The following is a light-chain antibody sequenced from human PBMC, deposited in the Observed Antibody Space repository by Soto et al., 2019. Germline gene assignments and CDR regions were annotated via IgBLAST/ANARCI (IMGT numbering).Light chain of an antibody. Sequence: QSALTQPPSASGSPGQSVTISCTGTSSDVGGYNYVSWYQQHPGKAPKLMIYEVSKRPSGVPDRFSGSKSSNTASLTGSGIQAEDGAEYYCSSNTGSNNLVFGGGTKLTVL. CDR3: SSNTGSNNLV. CDR1: SSDVGGYNY. V-gene: IGLV2-8*01. CDR2: EVS. J-gene: IGLJ2*01.